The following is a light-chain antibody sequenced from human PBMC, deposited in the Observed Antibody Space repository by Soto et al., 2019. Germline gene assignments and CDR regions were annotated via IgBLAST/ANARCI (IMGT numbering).Light chain of an antibody. CDR2: GAS. Sequence: EIVLTQSPGTLSLSPGARATLSCRSSQSVSTSSLAWYQQKGGQAPRLLIHGASSRATGIPDRFSGSGSGTDFTLTISRLEPEDFAVYYCQQRSNWPPTFGQGTRLEIK. CDR1: QSVSTSS. J-gene: IGKJ5*01. V-gene: IGKV3D-20*02. CDR3: QQRSNWPPT.